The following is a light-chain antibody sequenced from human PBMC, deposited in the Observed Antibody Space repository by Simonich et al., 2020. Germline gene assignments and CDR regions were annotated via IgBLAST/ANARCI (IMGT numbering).Light chain of an antibody. CDR2: WAS. CDR1: QSGLYSSNNKNY. V-gene: IGKV4-1*01. Sequence: DIVMTQSPDSLAVSLGARATIHCTSSQSGLYSSNNKNYLAWYQQKPGQPPKLLIYWASTQESGVPDRFSGSGSGTDFTLTISSLQAEDVAVYYCQQYYSTPRTFGQGTKVEIK. CDR3: QQYYSTPRT. J-gene: IGKJ1*01.